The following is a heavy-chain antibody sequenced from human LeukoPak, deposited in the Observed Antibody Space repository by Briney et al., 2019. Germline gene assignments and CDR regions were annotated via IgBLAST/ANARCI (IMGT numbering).Heavy chain of an antibody. D-gene: IGHD1-26*01. J-gene: IGHJ4*02. CDR2: IDWDDDK. CDR1: GFSLRTRGMC. V-gene: IGHV2-70*01. CDR3: ARIRGGSFYYFDY. Sequence: SGPALLNPTQPLTLTCTFSGFSLRTRGMCVSWIRQPPGKALEWLALIDWDDDKYYSTSLKTRLTISKDTSKNQVVLAMTNMDPVDTATYYCARIRGGSFYYFDYWGQGALVTVSS.